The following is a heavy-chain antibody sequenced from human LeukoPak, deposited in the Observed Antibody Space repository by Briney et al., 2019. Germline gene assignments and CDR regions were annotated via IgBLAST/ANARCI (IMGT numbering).Heavy chain of an antibody. CDR3: ARHSYYDFWSGYSLVFDY. CDR2: IYYSGST. J-gene: IGHJ4*02. CDR1: GGSISSYY. Sequence: SETLSLTCTVSGGSISSYYWSWIRQPPGKGLEWIGYIYYSGSTNYNPSLKSRVTISVDTSKNQFSLKLSPVTAADTAVYYCARHSYYDFWSGYSLVFDYWGQGTLVTVSS. D-gene: IGHD3-3*01. V-gene: IGHV4-59*08.